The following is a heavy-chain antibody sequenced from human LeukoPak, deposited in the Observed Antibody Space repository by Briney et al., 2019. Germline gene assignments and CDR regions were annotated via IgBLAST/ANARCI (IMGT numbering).Heavy chain of an antibody. CDR3: AKSSSWYGAFDI. Sequence: PSETLSLTCTVSGGSISSYYWSWIRQPPGKGLEWIGYIYYSGSTNYNPSLKSRVTTSVDTSKNQFSLKLSSVTAADTAVYYCAKSSSWYGAFDIWGQGTMVTVSS. J-gene: IGHJ3*02. V-gene: IGHV4-59*01. CDR2: IYYSGST. D-gene: IGHD6-13*01. CDR1: GGSISSYY.